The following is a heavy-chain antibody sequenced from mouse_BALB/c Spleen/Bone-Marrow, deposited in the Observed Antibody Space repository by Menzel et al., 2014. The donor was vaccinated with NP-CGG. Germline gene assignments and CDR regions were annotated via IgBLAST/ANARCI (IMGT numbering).Heavy chain of an antibody. CDR1: DYTFTSYY. V-gene: IGHV1S56*01. CDR3: ASGDY. J-gene: IGHJ2*01. CDR2: IYPGNVNT. Sequence: QVQLQQSRPELVKPGASVRISCKASDYTFTSYYIHWVKQRPGQGLEWIGWIYPGNVNTKYNEKFKGKATLTADKSSSTACMQLSSLTSEDSAVYFCASGDYWGQGTTLTVSS.